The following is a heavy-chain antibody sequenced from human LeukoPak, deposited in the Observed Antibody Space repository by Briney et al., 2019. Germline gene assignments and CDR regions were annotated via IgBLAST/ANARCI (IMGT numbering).Heavy chain of an antibody. CDR2: ISAYNGNT. CDR3: ARAKYYYDSSDNVGADAFDI. CDR1: GYTFTGYY. D-gene: IGHD3-22*01. J-gene: IGHJ3*02. Sequence: ASVKVSCKASGYTFTGYYMHWVRQAPGQGLEWMGWISAYNGNTNYAQKLQGRVTMTTDTSTSTAYMELRSLRSDDTAVYYCARAKYYYDSSDNVGADAFDIWGQGTMVTVSS. V-gene: IGHV1-18*04.